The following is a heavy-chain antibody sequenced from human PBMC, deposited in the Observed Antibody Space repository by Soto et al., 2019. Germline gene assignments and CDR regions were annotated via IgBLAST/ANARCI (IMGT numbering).Heavy chain of an antibody. CDR1: GFTFSSYA. D-gene: IGHD3-10*01. Sequence: XGSLRLSCAASGFTFSSYAMHGVRQAPGKGLEWVAVISYDGSNKYYADSVKGRFTISRDNSKNTLYLQMNSLRAEDTAVYYCARDKLQGRGSGSYRPHYYYYYYGMDVWGQGTTVTVSS. V-gene: IGHV3-30-3*01. CDR3: ARDKLQGRGSGSYRPHYYYYYYGMDV. J-gene: IGHJ6*02. CDR2: ISYDGSNK.